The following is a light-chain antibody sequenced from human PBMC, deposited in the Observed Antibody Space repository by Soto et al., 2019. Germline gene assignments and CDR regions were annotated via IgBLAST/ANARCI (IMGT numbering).Light chain of an antibody. Sequence: DIKMTQSPSSVSASVGDSVTITCRASQGIGTWLAWYQQKPGQAPKLLIYGASRVQSGVPSRFSGSGSGTDFTLTITSLQPEDFATYYCHQADSLFTFGPGTKVDIK. CDR3: HQADSLFT. CDR2: GAS. V-gene: IGKV1-12*01. J-gene: IGKJ3*01. CDR1: QGIGTW.